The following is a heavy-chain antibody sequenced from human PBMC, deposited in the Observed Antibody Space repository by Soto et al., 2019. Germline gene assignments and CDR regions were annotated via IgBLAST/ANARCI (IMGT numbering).Heavy chain of an antibody. CDR3: ASHRVLTAYSPWVWLDP. D-gene: IGHD3-9*01. V-gene: IGHV4-39*01. Sequence: PSETLALTGTVAAGSISSSSYYWGWIRHPPVKGLEWSGSIDDMGITYDNRSLKSRVTISVDTSKKQFSLKLSSVTAADTAVYHCASHRVLTAYSPWVWLDPWRQGTLVTASS. CDR1: AGSISSSSYY. J-gene: IGHJ5*02. CDR2: IDDMGIT.